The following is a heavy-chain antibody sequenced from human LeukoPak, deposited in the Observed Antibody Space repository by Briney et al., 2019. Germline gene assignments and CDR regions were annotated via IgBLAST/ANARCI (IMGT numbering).Heavy chain of an antibody. CDR2: FYISGNT. V-gene: IGHV4-4*07. CDR3: ARAPFGYYGSGSYYNLRGYYYYMDV. CDR1: GGSISSYY. Sequence: PSETLSLTCTVSGGSISSYYWSWIRQPAGKGLEWIGHFYISGNTNYNPSLKSRVTMSVDTSKNQFSLKLSSVTAADTAVYYCARAPFGYYGSGSYYNLRGYYYYMDVWGKGTTVTISS. J-gene: IGHJ6*03. D-gene: IGHD3-10*01.